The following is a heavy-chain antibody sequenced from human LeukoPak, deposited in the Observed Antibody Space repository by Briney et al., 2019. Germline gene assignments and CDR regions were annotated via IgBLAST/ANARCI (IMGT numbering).Heavy chain of an antibody. CDR2: INPNSGGT. J-gene: IGHJ4*02. CDR1: GYTFTDYY. Sequence: SVKLSCKASGYTFTDYYMHWVRQAPGQGLEWMGWINPNSGGTNFAQKFQGRVAMTRDTSISTAYMELGSLRSDDTAVYYCARARWQLVPYFDSWGQGTLVTVSS. V-gene: IGHV1-2*02. CDR3: ARARWQLVPYFDS. D-gene: IGHD6-6*01.